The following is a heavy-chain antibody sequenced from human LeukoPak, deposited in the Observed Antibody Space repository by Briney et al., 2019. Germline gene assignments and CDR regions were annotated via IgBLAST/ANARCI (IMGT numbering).Heavy chain of an antibody. CDR2: MNPHSGNT. D-gene: IGHD3-10*01. J-gene: IGHJ5*02. V-gene: IGHV1-8*01. Sequence: GASVKVSCKASGYTFASYDINWVRQATGQGLEGMGWMNPHSGNTDYPQKFQGRVTMTSNTSISTAYMELSSLRSEDTAVYYCARGRLWFGELLHNNWFDPWGQGTLVTVSS. CDR1: GYTFASYD. CDR3: ARGRLWFGELLHNNWFDP.